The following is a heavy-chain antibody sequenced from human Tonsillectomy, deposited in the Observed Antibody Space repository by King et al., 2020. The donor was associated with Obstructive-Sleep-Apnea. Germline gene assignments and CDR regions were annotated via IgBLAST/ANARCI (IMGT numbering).Heavy chain of an antibody. CDR2: IYYSGST. CDR1: GGSISSYH. V-gene: IGHV4-59*01. J-gene: IGHJ4*02. D-gene: IGHD5-18*01. CDR3: ASRANTYGLYYFDY. Sequence: QLQESGPGLVRPSETLSLTCTVSGGSISSYHWSWIRQPPGKGLEWIGSIYYSGSTNNNPFLRSRVTISVDTSKNQFSLKLSSVTAADTAVYYCASRANTYGLYYFDYWGQGTLVTVSS.